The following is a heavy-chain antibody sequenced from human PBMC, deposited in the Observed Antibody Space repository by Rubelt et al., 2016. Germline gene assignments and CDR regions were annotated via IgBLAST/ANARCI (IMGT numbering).Heavy chain of an antibody. D-gene: IGHD5-18*01. V-gene: IGHV3-30*04. CDR3: ARDPSRTAMVTWFDY. Sequence: GRSLRLSCAASGFTFSSYAMHWVRQAPGKGLEWVAVISYDGSNKYYAGSVKGRFTISRDNSKNTLYLQMNSLRAEDTAVYYCARDPSRTAMVTWFDYWGQGTLVTVSS. CDR2: ISYDGSNK. J-gene: IGHJ4*02. CDR1: GFTFSSYA.